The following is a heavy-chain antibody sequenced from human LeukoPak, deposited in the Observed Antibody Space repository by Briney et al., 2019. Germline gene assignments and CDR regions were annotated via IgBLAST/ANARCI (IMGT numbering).Heavy chain of an antibody. J-gene: IGHJ4*02. CDR2: ISAYNGNT. D-gene: IGHD3-22*01. V-gene: IGHV1-18*01. Sequence: ASVKVSCKASGYTFTSYGISWVRQAPGQGLEWMGWISAYNGNTNYAQKLQGRVTMTTDTSTSTAYMELRSLRSDDTAVYYCARVGDYDSSGYYFYWGQGTLVTVSS. CDR1: GYTFTSYG. CDR3: ARVGDYDSSGYYFY.